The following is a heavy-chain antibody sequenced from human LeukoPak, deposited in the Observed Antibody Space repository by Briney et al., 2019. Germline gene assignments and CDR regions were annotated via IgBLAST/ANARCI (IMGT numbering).Heavy chain of an antibody. CDR2: LSDSAYGT. V-gene: IGHV3-23*01. Sequence: GGSLRLSCAASGLTFSTYAMSWVRQAPGKRLEWVSALSDSAYGTFYADSVKGRFTISRDNSKNTLYLQMNSLRVEDTAIYNCAKGSRSTGFDYWGQGTLVTVSS. J-gene: IGHJ4*02. D-gene: IGHD1-26*01. CDR3: AKGSRSTGFDY. CDR1: GLTFSTYA.